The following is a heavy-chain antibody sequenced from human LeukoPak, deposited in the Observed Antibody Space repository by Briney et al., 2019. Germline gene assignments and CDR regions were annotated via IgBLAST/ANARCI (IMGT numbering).Heavy chain of an antibody. J-gene: IGHJ4*02. CDR2: INSDGSNT. D-gene: IGHD1-26*01. V-gene: IGHV3-74*01. Sequence: GGSLRLSCAASGFTFSSYYMHWVRQDPGKGLVWVPRINSDGSNTIYADSVKGRFTISRDNAKNTLYLQMNSLRVEDTAVYYCARDSFSGTYLFDYWGQGTLVTVSS. CDR1: GFTFSSYY. CDR3: ARDSFSGTYLFDY.